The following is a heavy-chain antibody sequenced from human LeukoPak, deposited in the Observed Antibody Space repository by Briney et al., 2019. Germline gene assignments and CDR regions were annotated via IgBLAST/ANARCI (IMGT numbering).Heavy chain of an antibody. CDR2: IYPGDSDT. D-gene: IGHD2-15*01. CDR1: GYSFTSYW. V-gene: IGHV5-51*01. J-gene: IGHJ3*02. Sequence: GESLKISCKASGYSFTSYWIGWVRQMPGKGLEWMGIIYPGDSDTRYSPSFQGQVTISADKSISTAYVQWSSLKASDTAMYYCARRGYCSGGSCFSHAFDIWGQGTMVTVSS. CDR3: ARRGYCSGGSCFSHAFDI.